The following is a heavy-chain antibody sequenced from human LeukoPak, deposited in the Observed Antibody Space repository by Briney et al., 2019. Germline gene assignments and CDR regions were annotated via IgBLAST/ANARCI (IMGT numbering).Heavy chain of an antibody. CDR1: GYTFTNYG. J-gene: IGHJ4*02. D-gene: IGHD4-17*01. CDR3: ASISYGDYSFDY. Sequence: ASVKVSCKASGYTFTNYGINWVRQAPGQGLEWMGWISAYNGDTNYAQKLQGRVTMTTGTSTSTAYMELRSLRSDDTAIYYCASISYGDYSFDYWDQGTLVTVSS. CDR2: ISAYNGDT. V-gene: IGHV1-18*01.